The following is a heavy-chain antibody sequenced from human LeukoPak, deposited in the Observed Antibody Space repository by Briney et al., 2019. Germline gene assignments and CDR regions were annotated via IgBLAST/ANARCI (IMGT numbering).Heavy chain of an antibody. J-gene: IGHJ4*02. CDR1: GGSISSSSYY. Sequence: SETLSLTCTVSGGSISSSSYYWGWIRQPPGKGLEWIGSIYYSGSTYYNPSLKSRVTISVDTSKNQFSLKLSSVTAADTAVYYCARVHCTNGVCYIFDYWGQGTLVTVSS. CDR2: IYYSGST. CDR3: ARVHCTNGVCYIFDY. V-gene: IGHV4-39*07. D-gene: IGHD2-8*01.